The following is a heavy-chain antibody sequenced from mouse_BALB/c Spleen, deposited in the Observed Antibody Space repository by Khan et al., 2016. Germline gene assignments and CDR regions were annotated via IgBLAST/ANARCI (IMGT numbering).Heavy chain of an antibody. J-gene: IGHJ2*01. Sequence: VQLQQPGTVLARPGASVKMSCKASGYSFTSYWMHWVKQRPGQGLEWIGAIYPGNSDTSYNQKFKGKAKLTAVTYAITAYMELSRLTKEDSAASYGTNGGNYVDYWGQGTTLTDSS. V-gene: IGHV1-5*01. CDR2: IYPGNSDT. CDR3: TNGGNYVDY. CDR1: GYSFTSYW.